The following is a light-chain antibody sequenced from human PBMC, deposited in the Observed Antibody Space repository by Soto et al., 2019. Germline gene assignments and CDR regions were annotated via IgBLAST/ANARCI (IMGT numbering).Light chain of an antibody. J-gene: IGLJ3*02. V-gene: IGLV1-40*01. Sequence: QSVLTQPPSGSGAPGQSVTISCTGSSSNIGAGYAVHWYQHLPVTAPKLLIYDDDNRPSGVPARFSGSKSGTSASLAITGLQAEDEAEYYCQSYDSGLSGSWVFGGGTKLTVL. CDR1: SSNIGAGYA. CDR2: DDD. CDR3: QSYDSGLSGSWV.